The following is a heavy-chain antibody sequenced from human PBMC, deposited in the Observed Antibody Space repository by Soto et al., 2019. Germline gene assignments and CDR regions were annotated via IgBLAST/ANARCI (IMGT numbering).Heavy chain of an antibody. Sequence: SLGLSCAASGFTFSSYAMHWVRQAPGKGLEWVAVVSYDGSNKYYADSVKGRFTISRDNSKNTLYLQMNSLRAEDTAVYYCARDWASTVTTQFYYYYGMDVWGQGTTVNVSS. CDR1: GFTFSSYA. J-gene: IGHJ6*02. CDR3: ARDWASTVTTQFYYYYGMDV. V-gene: IGHV3-30-3*01. CDR2: VSYDGSNK. D-gene: IGHD4-17*01.